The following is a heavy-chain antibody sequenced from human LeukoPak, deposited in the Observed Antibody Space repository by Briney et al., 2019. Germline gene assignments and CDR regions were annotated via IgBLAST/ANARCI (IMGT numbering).Heavy chain of an antibody. CDR2: IIPIFGTA. V-gene: IGHV1-69*05. D-gene: IGHD3-22*01. CDR3: ARGPRVHYYDSSGYYYFDY. J-gene: IGHJ4*02. Sequence: SVKVSCKASGGTFSSYAIGWVRQAPGQGLEWMGGIIPIFGTANYAQKFQGRVTITTDESTSTAYMELSSLRSEDTAVYYCARGPRVHYYDSSGYYYFDYWGQGTLVTVSS. CDR1: GGTFSSYA.